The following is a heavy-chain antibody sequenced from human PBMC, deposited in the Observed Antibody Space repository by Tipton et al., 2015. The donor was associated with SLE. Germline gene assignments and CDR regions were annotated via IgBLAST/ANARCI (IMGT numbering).Heavy chain of an antibody. CDR1: GGSISSSNW. V-gene: IGHV4-4*02. CDR2: IYHRGST. Sequence: TLSLTCAVSGGSISSSNWWSWVRQPPGKGLEWIGEIYHRGSTNYNPSLKTRVTISVDKSKNQFSLKLSSVTAADTAVYYCARDSKSRYSSSGLAFDLWGHGTMLTVSS. J-gene: IGHJ3*01. D-gene: IGHD6-13*01. CDR3: ARDSKSRYSSSGLAFDL.